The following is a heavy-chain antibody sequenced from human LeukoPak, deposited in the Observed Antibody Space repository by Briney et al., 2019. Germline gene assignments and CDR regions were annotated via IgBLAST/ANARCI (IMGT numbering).Heavy chain of an antibody. V-gene: IGHV3-53*01. CDR1: GFTVSSNY. D-gene: IGHD3-22*01. Sequence: GGSLRLSCAASGFTVSSNYMSWVRQAPGKGLEWVPVMYSDGTTYYADSVKGRFTISRDNSKNTLYLQMNNLRAEDTAVYYCASAAYDSNGYTANHDYWGQGTLVTVSS. CDR3: ASAAYDSNGYTANHDY. J-gene: IGHJ4*02. CDR2: MYSDGTT.